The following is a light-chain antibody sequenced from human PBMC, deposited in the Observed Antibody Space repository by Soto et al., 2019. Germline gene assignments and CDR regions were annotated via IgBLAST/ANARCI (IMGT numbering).Light chain of an antibody. J-gene: IGLJ1*01. Sequence: QSVLTQPASVSGSPGQSITISCNGTSSDVGGYNYVSWYQQHPGKAPKLMIYDVSKRPSGVSNRFSGSKSGNTASLTISGLQAEDEAAYYCSSYTSSSTLYVFGTGTKVTVL. CDR2: DVS. CDR1: SSDVGGYNY. V-gene: IGLV2-14*01. CDR3: SSYTSSSTLYV.